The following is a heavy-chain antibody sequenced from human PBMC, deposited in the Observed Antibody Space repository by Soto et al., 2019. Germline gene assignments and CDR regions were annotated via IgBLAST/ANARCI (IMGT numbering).Heavy chain of an antibody. CDR1: GFTFDDYA. CDR2: ISWNSGSI. D-gene: IGHD4-17*01. V-gene: IGHV3-9*01. Sequence: GGSLRLSCAASGFTFDDYAMHWVRQAPGKGLEWVSGISWNSGSIGYADSVKGRFTISRDNAKNSLYLQMNSLRAEDTALYYCAKDMGVTTPYWGQGTLVTVSS. J-gene: IGHJ4*02. CDR3: AKDMGVTTPY.